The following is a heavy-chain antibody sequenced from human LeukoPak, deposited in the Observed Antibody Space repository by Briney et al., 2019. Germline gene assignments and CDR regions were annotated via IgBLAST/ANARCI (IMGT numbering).Heavy chain of an antibody. Sequence: GSSVKVSCKASGGTFSSYAISWVRQAPGQGLEWMGGIIPIFGTANYAQKFQGRVTITADESTSTAYMELSSLRSEDTAVYYCARAKAQDSSGYYSFDYWGQGTLVTVSS. V-gene: IGHV1-69*01. CDR3: ARAKAQDSSGYYSFDY. CDR2: IIPIFGTA. J-gene: IGHJ4*02. CDR1: GGTFSSYA. D-gene: IGHD3-22*01.